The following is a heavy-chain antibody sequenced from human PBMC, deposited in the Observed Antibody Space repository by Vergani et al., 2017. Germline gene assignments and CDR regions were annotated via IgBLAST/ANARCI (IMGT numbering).Heavy chain of an antibody. J-gene: IGHJ4*02. CDR1: GESIRSGSNY. CDR2: IHTGGST. Sequence: QVKLQESGPGLLKPSQTLSLTCTVSGESIRSGSNYWSWIRKPAGKGPEWIGHIHTGGSTDLNPSFKSRVSISVDTSKSQFSLKLNSVTVADTAVYYCARSRPYCTSGSCPAIWGQGTLVTVSS. V-gene: IGHV4-61*02. CDR3: ARSRPYCTSGSCPAI. D-gene: IGHD2-15*01.